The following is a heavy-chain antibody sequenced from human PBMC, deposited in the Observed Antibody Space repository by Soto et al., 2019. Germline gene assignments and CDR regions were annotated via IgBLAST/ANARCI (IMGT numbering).Heavy chain of an antibody. V-gene: IGHV3-23*01. CDR2: INSGGST. CDR3: ARVVAMADF. D-gene: IGHD6-19*01. CDR1: GFTFSTYG. J-gene: IGHJ4*02. Sequence: EVQLLESGGGLVQPGESLRLSCAASGFTFSTYGLSWVRQAPGKGLEWVSAINSGGSTYYADSVKGRFTISRDNSRNMLWLQINSLRAEDTAMYYCARVVAMADFWGLGTLVTVSS.